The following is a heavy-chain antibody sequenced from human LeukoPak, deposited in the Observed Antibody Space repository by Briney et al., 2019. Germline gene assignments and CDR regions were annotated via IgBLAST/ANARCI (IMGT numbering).Heavy chain of an antibody. Sequence: SVKVSCKASGGTFSSYAISWVRQAPGQGLEWMGGIIPIFGTANYAQKFQGRVTITADESTSTAYMELSSLRSEDTAVYYCARELDDFWSGYYYYYYYGMDVWGQGTTVTVSS. CDR3: ARELDDFWSGYYYYYYYGMDV. J-gene: IGHJ6*02. CDR1: GGTFSSYA. V-gene: IGHV1-69*13. D-gene: IGHD3-3*01. CDR2: IIPIFGTA.